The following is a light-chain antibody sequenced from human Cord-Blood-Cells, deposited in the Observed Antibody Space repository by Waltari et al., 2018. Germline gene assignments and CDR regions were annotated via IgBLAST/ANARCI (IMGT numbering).Light chain of an antibody. V-gene: IGKV1-9*01. CDR1: QGISSY. Sequence: DIQLTQSPSFLSASVGDRVTIPCRASQGISSYLAWYQQKPGKAPKRLIYAASTLQSGVPSRFSGSGSGTEFTLTSSSLQPEDFATYYCQQLNSYPPLTFGGGTKVEIK. CDR2: AAS. CDR3: QQLNSYPPLT. J-gene: IGKJ4*01.